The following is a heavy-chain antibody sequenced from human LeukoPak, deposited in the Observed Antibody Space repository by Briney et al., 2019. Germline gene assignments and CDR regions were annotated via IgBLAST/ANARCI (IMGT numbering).Heavy chain of an antibody. D-gene: IGHD1-20*01. Sequence: ASVNVSCKASGYTFTSYAMNWVRQAPGQGLEWMGRISTNTGNPTYAQGFTGRFVFSLDTSVSTAYLQISSLKAEDTAVYYCARAGVRGNWNEINNWFDPWGQGTLVTVSS. CDR1: GYTFTSYA. CDR3: ARAGVRGNWNEINNWFDP. J-gene: IGHJ5*02. V-gene: IGHV7-4-1*02. CDR2: ISTNTGNP.